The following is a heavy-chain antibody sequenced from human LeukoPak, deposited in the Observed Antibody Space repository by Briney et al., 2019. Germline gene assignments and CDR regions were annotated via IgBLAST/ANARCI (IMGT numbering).Heavy chain of an antibody. V-gene: IGHV4-59*01. Sequence: RASETLFLTCTVSGGSISSYYWSWIRQPPGKGLEWIGYIYYSGSTNYNPSLKSRVTISVDTSKNQFSLKLSSVTAADTAVYYCARVFRKAAAGTVDYWGQGTLVTVSS. D-gene: IGHD6-13*01. J-gene: IGHJ4*02. CDR1: GGSISSYY. CDR3: ARVFRKAAAGTVDY. CDR2: IYYSGST.